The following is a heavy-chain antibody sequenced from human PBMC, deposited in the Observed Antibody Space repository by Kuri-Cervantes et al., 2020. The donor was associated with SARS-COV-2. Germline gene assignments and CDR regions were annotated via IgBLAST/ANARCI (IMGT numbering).Heavy chain of an antibody. D-gene: IGHD7-27*01. CDR3: AGNLRMGKSIDY. CDR2: ISGSGGST. J-gene: IGHJ4*02. V-gene: IGHV3-23*01. Sequence: GGSLRLSCEASGFTVSSNYKSWVRKAPGKGQEWVSVISGSGGSTYYADSVKGRFTITKDNSKNTLYLQMNSLRAADTSEYYCAGNLRMGKSIDYWGQGTLVTVSS. CDR1: GFTVSSNY.